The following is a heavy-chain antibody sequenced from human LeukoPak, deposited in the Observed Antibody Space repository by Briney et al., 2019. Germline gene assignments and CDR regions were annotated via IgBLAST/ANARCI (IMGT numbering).Heavy chain of an antibody. J-gene: IGHJ4*02. CDR2: ISYDGSNK. D-gene: IGHD3-22*01. Sequence: GGSLRLSCAASGFTFSSYGMHWVRQAPGKGLEWVAVISYDGSNKYYADSVKGRFTISRDNSKNTLYLQMNSLRAEDTAVYYRAKDRDYYDSSGYDPLGYWGQGTLVTVSS. CDR3: AKDRDYYDSSGYDPLGY. V-gene: IGHV3-30*18. CDR1: GFTFSSYG.